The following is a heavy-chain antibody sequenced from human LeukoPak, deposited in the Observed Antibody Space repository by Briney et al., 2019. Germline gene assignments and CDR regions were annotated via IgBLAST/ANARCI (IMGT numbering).Heavy chain of an antibody. CDR1: GGSFSGYY. D-gene: IGHD3-3*01. V-gene: IGHV4-34*01. J-gene: IGHJ4*02. CDR3: ARRISGVQATRYFDY. Sequence: SETLSPTCAVYGGSFSGYYWSWVRQPPGKGLEWIGEINHSGSTNYNPSLMSRVTISVDTSKNQFSLKLSSVTAADTAVYYGARRISGVQATRYFDYWGQGTLVTVSS. CDR2: INHSGST.